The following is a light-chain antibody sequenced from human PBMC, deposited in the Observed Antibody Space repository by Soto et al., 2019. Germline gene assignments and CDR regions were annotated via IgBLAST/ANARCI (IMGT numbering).Light chain of an antibody. J-gene: IGLJ7*01. V-gene: IGLV2-11*01. CDR3: CPYAGSYV. CDR2: DVS. Sequence: QSVLTQPRSVSGSPGQSVTISCTGTSSDVGGYNYVSWYQQHPGKAPKLMIYDVSKRPSGVPDRFPGSKSGNTASLTISGLQAEDEADYYCCPYAGSYVFGTGTQLTVL. CDR1: SSDVGGYNY.